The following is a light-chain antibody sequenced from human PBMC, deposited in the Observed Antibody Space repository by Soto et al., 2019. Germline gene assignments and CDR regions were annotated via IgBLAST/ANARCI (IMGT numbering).Light chain of an antibody. J-gene: IGKJ1*01. Sequence: IQLTQSPSSLSASVGDRVTITCRASQGISSYLACYQQKPGKAPKLLIYAASTLQSGVPSRFSGSGSGTDFTLTISCLQSEDFATYYCQQYYSYPRTFGQGTKVDI. CDR2: AAS. CDR3: QQYYSYPRT. V-gene: IGKV1-9*01. CDR1: QGISSY.